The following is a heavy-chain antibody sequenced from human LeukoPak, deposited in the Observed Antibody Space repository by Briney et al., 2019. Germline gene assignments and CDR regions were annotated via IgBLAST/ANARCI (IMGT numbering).Heavy chain of an antibody. Sequence: DPSETLSLTCTVSGDAISSHYWGWIRQPPGTGLEWIGYVYYGGSAHYNPSLKTRVTITVDASKNQFSLRLSSVTAADTAVYYCARHLDYGGNSGYFDYWGQGTLVTVSS. CDR3: ARHLDYGGNSGYFDY. CDR1: GDAISSHY. J-gene: IGHJ4*02. D-gene: IGHD4-23*01. CDR2: VYYGGSA. V-gene: IGHV4-59*08.